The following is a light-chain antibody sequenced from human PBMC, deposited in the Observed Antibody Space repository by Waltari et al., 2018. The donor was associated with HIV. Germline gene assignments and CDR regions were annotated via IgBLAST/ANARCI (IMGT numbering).Light chain of an antibody. Sequence: QSALTQPPSASGSPGQSVTIPCTGTTSDVGGYRYVSWYQHHPAQAPKLIIYDVSKRPSGVPDRFSGSKSGNTASLTVSGLQADDEADYYCKSYAGSNNPYVFGTGTKVTVL. V-gene: IGLV2-8*01. CDR2: DVS. J-gene: IGLJ1*01. CDR3: KSYAGSNNPYV. CDR1: TSDVGGYRY.